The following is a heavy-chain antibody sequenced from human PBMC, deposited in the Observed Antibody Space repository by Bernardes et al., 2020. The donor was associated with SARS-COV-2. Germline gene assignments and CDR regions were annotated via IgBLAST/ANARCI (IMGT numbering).Heavy chain of an antibody. D-gene: IGHD3-10*01. CDR1: GFTFSGYA. V-gene: IGHV3-64*02. CDR2: ISAKGGST. CDR3: ARGRDYHASGSQRGNWFDH. Sequence: GGSLRLSCAASGFTFSGYAMHWVRQAPGKGLEYVSGISAKGGSTLYEDSVKGRGTISRDNSKNTLYLQMGSLRTDDMAVYYCARGRDYHASGSQRGNWFDHWGQGTLVIVSS. J-gene: IGHJ5*02.